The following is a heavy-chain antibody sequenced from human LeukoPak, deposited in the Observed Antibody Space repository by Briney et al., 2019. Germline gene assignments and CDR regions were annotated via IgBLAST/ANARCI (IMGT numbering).Heavy chain of an antibody. CDR1: GFTFSSYA. CDR2: ISSSSSYI. Sequence: GGSLRLSCAASGFTFSSYAMNWVRQAPGKGLEWVSSISSSSSYIYYADSVKGRFTISRDNAKNSLYLQMNSLRAEDTAVYYCARDGRYCSSTSCEYYFDYWGQGTLVTVSS. CDR3: ARDGRYCSSTSCEYYFDY. V-gene: IGHV3-21*01. D-gene: IGHD2-2*01. J-gene: IGHJ4*02.